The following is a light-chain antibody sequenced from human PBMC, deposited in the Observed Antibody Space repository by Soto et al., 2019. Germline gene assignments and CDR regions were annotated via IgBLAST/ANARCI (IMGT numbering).Light chain of an antibody. Sequence: QSVLTQPASVSGSPGQSITISCTGTSSDVGGYNYVSWYQQHPGKAPKLMIYDVSNRPSGVSNRFSGSKSGNTASLTISGLQAEDEADYYCRSYTSSYTLVFGGGTKVTVL. CDR1: SSDVGGYNY. J-gene: IGLJ2*01. V-gene: IGLV2-14*01. CDR2: DVS. CDR3: RSYTSSYTLV.